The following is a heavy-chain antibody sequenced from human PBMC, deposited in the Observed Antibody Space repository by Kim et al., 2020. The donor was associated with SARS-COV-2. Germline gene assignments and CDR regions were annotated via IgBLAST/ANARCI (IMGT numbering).Heavy chain of an antibody. J-gene: IGHJ4*02. D-gene: IGHD3-10*01. V-gene: IGHV4-39*01. CDR3: ASSPSYGSGSYLS. CDR1: GGSISSSSYY. Sequence: SETLSLTCTVSGGSISSSSYYWGWIRQPPGKGLEWIGSIYYSGSTYYNPSLKSRVTISVDTSKNQFSLKLSSVTAADTAVYYCASSPSYGSGSYLSWGQGTLVTVSS. CDR2: IYYSGST.